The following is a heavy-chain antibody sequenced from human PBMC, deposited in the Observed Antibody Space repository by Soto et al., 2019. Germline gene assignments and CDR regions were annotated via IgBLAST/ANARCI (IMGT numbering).Heavy chain of an antibody. CDR1: GGVITSYH. J-gene: IGHJ5*02. CDR3: ARNMHSCFNHDFDT. D-gene: IGHD5-12*01. CDR2: RAYTGNT. Sequence: PSETVSLPCVVSGGVITSYHWSGIRQVPGRVLEWIAYRAYTGNTHYNASLKSPCTISMDTFKNEFSLNLTSMTAAETAVNYCARNMHSCFNHDFDTWGQGTMVTVSS. V-gene: IGHV4-59*12.